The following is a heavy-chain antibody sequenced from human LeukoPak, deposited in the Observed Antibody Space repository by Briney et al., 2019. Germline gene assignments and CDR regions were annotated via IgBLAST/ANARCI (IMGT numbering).Heavy chain of an antibody. D-gene: IGHD2-2*01. Sequence: SETLSLTCAVYGGSFSGYYWSWIRQPPGKGLEWIGEINHSGSTNYNPSLKSRVTISVDTSKNQFSLKLSSVTAADTAVYYCARGRPGYCSITSCPRWGQGTLVTVSS. V-gene: IGHV4-34*01. J-gene: IGHJ4*02. CDR1: GGSFSGYY. CDR3: ARGRPGYCSITSCPR. CDR2: INHSGST.